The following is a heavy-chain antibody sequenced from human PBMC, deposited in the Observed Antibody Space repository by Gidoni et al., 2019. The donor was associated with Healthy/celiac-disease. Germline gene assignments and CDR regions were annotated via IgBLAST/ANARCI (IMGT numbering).Heavy chain of an antibody. CDR2: IKSKTDGGTT. CDR1: GFTFSNAW. J-gene: IGHJ4*02. Sequence: EVQLVESGGGLVKPGGSLRLSCAASGFTFSNAWMSWVRQAPGKGLEWVGSIKSKTDGGTTDYAAPVKGRFTISRDDSKNTLYLQMNSLKTEDTAVYYCTTGSYDFWSGYVAAGYWGQGTLVTVSS. V-gene: IGHV3-15*01. CDR3: TTGSYDFWSGYVAAGY. D-gene: IGHD3-3*01.